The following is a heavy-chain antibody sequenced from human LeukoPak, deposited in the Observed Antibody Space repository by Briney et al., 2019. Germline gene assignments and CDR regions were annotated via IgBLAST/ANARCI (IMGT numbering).Heavy chain of an antibody. CDR3: ARDKRRSDYYGSGGYYPDAFDI. V-gene: IGHV1-2*04. J-gene: IGHJ3*02. Sequence: ASVKVSCRASGYTFTDYYMHWVRQAPGQGLEWMGWINPNSGATNYAQKFQGWVTMTRDTSISTAYMELSRLRSDDTAVYYCARDKRRSDYYGSGGYYPDAFDIWGQGTMVTVSS. CDR2: INPNSGAT. D-gene: IGHD3-10*01. CDR1: GYTFTDYY.